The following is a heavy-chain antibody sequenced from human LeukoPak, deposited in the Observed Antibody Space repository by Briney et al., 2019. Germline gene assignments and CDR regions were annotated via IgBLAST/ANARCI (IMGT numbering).Heavy chain of an antibody. CDR1: GGTFSSYA. D-gene: IGHD3-3*02. Sequence: ASVEVSCKASGGTFSSYAISWVRQAPGQGLEWMGWINPNSGGTNYAQKFQGRVTMTRDTSISTAYMELSRLRSDDTAVYYCAREETVAFVYYYYGMDVWGQGTTVTVSS. CDR3: AREETVAFVYYYYGMDV. V-gene: IGHV1-2*02. CDR2: INPNSGGT. J-gene: IGHJ6*02.